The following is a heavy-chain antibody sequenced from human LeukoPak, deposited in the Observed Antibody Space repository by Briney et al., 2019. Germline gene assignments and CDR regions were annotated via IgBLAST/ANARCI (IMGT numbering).Heavy chain of an antibody. V-gene: IGHV3-7*01. CDR1: GFMLSSYW. CDR2: IKQDGSEK. J-gene: IGHJ4*02. Sequence: GGSLRLSCAGSGFMLSSYWMSWVRQAPGKGLEWVANIKQDGSEKYYVDSVRGRFTISRDNAKNSLYLQMNNLRAEDTAVYYCARWARPGFDYWGQGTLVTVSS. CDR3: ARWARPGFDY.